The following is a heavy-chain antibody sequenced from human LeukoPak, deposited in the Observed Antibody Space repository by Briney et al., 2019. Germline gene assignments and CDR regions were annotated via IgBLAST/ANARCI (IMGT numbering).Heavy chain of an antibody. J-gene: IGHJ6*02. CDR2: INHSGSS. CDR3: ARGQHEYSTSAPV. D-gene: IGHD6-6*01. CDR1: GGSFSGHY. V-gene: IGHV4-34*01. Sequence: PSETLSLTCAVYGGSFSGHYWSWIRQPPGKGLEWIGEINHSGSSNYNPSLKSRLTISVDTSKNQFSLKLSSVTAADTAVYYCARGQHEYSTSAPVWGQGTTVTVSS.